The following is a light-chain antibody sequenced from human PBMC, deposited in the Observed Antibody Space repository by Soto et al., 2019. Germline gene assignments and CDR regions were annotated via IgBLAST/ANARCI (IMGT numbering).Light chain of an antibody. V-gene: IGLV1-47*01. CDR1: TFSIGIND. Sequence: QSVLTQTPSASGTPGQRVTISCSGGTFSIGINDVYWYQQLPGTAPKLLIYRNSRRPSGVPDRFSGSRSGTSGSLAISGLRSQDEGDYYCATWDESLRAWVFGGGTKLTVL. J-gene: IGLJ3*02. CDR3: ATWDESLRAWV. CDR2: RNS.